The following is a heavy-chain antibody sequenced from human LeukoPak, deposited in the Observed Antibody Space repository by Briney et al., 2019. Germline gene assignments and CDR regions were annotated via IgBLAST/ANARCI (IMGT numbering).Heavy chain of an antibody. V-gene: IGHV3-21*01. CDR1: GFSFSVSG. J-gene: IGHJ4*02. CDR3: ARGGAARPDY. Sequence: GGSLRLSCAASGFSFSVSGMNWVRQAPGKGLEWVSYISSSSSNMNYADSVRGRFTISRDNAKNSLYLHMDSLRVEDMAVYYCARGGAARPDYWGQGTLVTVSS. CDR2: ISSSSSNM. D-gene: IGHD6-6*01.